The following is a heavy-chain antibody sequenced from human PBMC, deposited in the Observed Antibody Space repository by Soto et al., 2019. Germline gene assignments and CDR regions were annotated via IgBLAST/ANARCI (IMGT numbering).Heavy chain of an antibody. D-gene: IGHD3-22*01. CDR1: GGSISSGGYY. CDR3: ATSDSSGYYYVGY. V-gene: IGHV4-31*03. J-gene: IGHJ4*02. Sequence: SETLSLTCTVSGGSISSGGYYWSWIRQHPGKGLEWIGYIYYSGSTYYNPSLKSRVTISVDTSKNQFSLKLSSVTAADTAVYYCATSDSSGYYYVGYWGQGTLVTVSS. CDR2: IYYSGST.